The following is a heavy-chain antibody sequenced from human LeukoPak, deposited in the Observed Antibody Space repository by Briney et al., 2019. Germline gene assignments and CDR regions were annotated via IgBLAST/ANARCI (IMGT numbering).Heavy chain of an antibody. V-gene: IGHV4-61*01. D-gene: IGHD3-10*01. Sequence: SETLSLTCTVSGGSISSGSYYWNWIRQPPGKGLEWIGYIYYSGSTDYNPSLKSRVTISVDTSKNQFSLKLSSVTAADTAVYYCARHGLLWFGELSGFDYWGQGTLVTVSS. CDR3: ARHGLLWFGELSGFDY. J-gene: IGHJ4*02. CDR1: GGSISSGSYY. CDR2: IYYSGST.